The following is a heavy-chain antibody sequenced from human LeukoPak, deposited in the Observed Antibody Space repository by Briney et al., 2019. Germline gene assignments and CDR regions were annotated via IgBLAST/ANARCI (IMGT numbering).Heavy chain of an antibody. CDR1: GLTFIIFE. CDR2: IRTGGKTI. V-gene: IGHV3-48*03. CDR3: ARSGGNFDY. D-gene: IGHD3-16*01. Sequence: GGPLRLSCAASGLTFIIFEMNWFRQAPGKGREGVSYIRTGGKTIHYADSVKGRFTISRDNAKNSLYLQMNSLRAEDTAVYYCARSGGNFDYWGQGTLVTVSS. J-gene: IGHJ4*02.